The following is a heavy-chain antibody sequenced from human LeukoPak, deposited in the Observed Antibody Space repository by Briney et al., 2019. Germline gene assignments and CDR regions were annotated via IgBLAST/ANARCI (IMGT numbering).Heavy chain of an antibody. D-gene: IGHD5-18*01. CDR1: GGSISSSSYY. CDR2: IYYPGST. CDR3: RGYSPGFIFDY. V-gene: IGHV4-39*01. J-gene: IGHJ4*02. Sequence: PSETLSLTCTVSGGSISSSSYYWGWIRQPPGKGLEWIGSIYYPGSTSYNPSLNSRVTISVDTSKNQFSLKLNFVTAADTAVYFCRGYSPGFIFDYWGQGTLVTVSS.